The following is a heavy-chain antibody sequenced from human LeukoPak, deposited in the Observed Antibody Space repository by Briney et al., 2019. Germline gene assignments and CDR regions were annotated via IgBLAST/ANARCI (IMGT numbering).Heavy chain of an antibody. CDR2: INSDGSST. CDR1: GFTFSSYW. CDR3: ARDREGYIPND. D-gene: IGHD6-13*01. V-gene: IGHV3-74*01. Sequence: GGSLRLSCAASGFTFSSYWMHWVRQAPGKGLVWVSRINSDGSSTSYADSVKGRFTISRDNAKNTPYLQMNSLRAEDTAVYYCARDREGYIPNDWGQGTLVTVSS. J-gene: IGHJ4*02.